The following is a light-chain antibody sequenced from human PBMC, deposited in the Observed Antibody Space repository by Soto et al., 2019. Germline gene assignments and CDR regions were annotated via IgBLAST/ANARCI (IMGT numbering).Light chain of an antibody. CDR3: KQFNSWPRT. CDR2: GAS. J-gene: IGKJ1*01. V-gene: IGKV3-15*01. Sequence: IVMTQSPATVSGSPGERVTLSCRASQSVSGNVAWYHQKPGQPPRLLVYGASTTATDIPARFFGSGSETDFILTIPRLQSEVFGIYYCKQFNSWPRTFGQGTKVEIK. CDR1: QSVSGN.